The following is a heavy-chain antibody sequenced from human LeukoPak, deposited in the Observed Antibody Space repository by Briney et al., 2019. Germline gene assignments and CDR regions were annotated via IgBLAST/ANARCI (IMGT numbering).Heavy chain of an antibody. V-gene: IGHV1-18*01. J-gene: IGHJ4*02. D-gene: IGHD3-10*01. Sequence: ASVKVSCKASGYTFSSYGISWVRQAPGQGLEWMGWISGYNGNTNYAQKFQGRVTTTTDTSTSTGYMELTSLRSDDTAVYYCARGRITMVRGPEFDYWGQGTPVTVSS. CDR2: ISGYNGNT. CDR1: GYTFSSYG. CDR3: ARGRITMVRGPEFDY.